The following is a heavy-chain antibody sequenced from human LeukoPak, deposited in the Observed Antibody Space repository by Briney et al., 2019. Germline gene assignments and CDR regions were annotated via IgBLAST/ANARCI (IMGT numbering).Heavy chain of an antibody. Sequence: SVKVSCKASGGTFISYGFSWVRQAPGQGLEWMGGIIPIFGTTNYAQNFQGRVTITADESTSTAYMELSSLRSEDTAVYYCASSYHYYYYMDVWGKGTTVTVSS. J-gene: IGHJ6*03. CDR3: ASSYHYYYYMDV. CDR1: GGTFISYG. V-gene: IGHV1-69*01. CDR2: IIPIFGTT.